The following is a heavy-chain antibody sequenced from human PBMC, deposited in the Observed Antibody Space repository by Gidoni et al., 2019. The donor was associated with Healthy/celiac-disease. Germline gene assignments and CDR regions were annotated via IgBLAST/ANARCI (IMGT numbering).Heavy chain of an antibody. J-gene: IGHJ6*02. V-gene: IGHV3-30*18. CDR1: GFTFSSYG. CDR3: AKEGAAVAEYYYYGMDV. Sequence: QVQLVESGGGVVQPGRSLRLSCSASGFTFSSYGMHGVRQAPGKGLEWVAVISYDGSNKYYADSVKGRFTISRDNSKNTLYLQMNSMRAEDTAVYYCAKEGAAVAEYYYYGMDVWGQGTTVTVSS. D-gene: IGHD6-13*01. CDR2: ISYDGSNK.